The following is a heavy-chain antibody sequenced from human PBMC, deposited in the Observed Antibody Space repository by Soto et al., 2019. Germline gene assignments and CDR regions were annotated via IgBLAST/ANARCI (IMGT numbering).Heavy chain of an antibody. CDR3: ARRWGRNFDY. CDR1: GGSISSYY. V-gene: IGHV4-59*08. Sequence: PSETLSLTCTVSGGSISSYYWSWIRQPPGKGLEWIAYIYYTGSTNYNPSLKSRVTISVDTSKNQFSLKLSSVTAADTAVYYCARRWGRNFDYWGQGTLVTVSS. J-gene: IGHJ4*02. D-gene: IGHD2-15*01. CDR2: IYYTGST.